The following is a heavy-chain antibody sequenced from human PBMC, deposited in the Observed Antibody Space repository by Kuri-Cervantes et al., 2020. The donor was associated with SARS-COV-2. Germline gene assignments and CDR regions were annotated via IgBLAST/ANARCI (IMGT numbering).Heavy chain of an antibody. CDR1: GGSISSYY. V-gene: IGHV4-59*01. CDR2: IYYSGST. CDR3: ARGPDYYDNSGYYN. J-gene: IGHJ4*02. D-gene: IGHD3-22*01. Sequence: SCTVSGGSISSYYWSWIQQPPGKGLEWIGYIYYSGSTNYNPSLKSRVTISVDTSKNQFSLKLSSVTAADTAVYYCARGPDYYDNSGYYNWGQGTLVTVSS.